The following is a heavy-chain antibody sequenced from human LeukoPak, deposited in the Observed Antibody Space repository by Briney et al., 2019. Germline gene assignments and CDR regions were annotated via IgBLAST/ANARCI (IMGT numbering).Heavy chain of an antibody. J-gene: IGHJ4*02. Sequence: PGGSLRLSCGASGFTFSSYWMSWVRQAPGKGLEWVANIKQDGSEKYYVDSVKGRFTISRDNAKNSLYLQMNSLRAEDTAVYYCARGLFDYWGQGTLVTVS. CDR3: ARGLFDY. CDR1: GFTFSSYW. CDR2: IKQDGSEK. V-gene: IGHV3-7*01.